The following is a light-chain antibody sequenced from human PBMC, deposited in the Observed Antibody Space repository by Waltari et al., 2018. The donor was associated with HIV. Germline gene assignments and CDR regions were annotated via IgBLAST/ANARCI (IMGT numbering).Light chain of an antibody. CDR2: DVT. J-gene: IGLJ3*02. V-gene: IGLV2-11*01. CDR3: SSYAGSYVL. Sequence: QSALTQPRSVSGSPGQSVTISCTGTSSDVGGSNFVSWYQHHPGKAPKLMIYDVTERPSGVPVRFSGSKSGTTASLTISGLQAEDEADYHCSSYAGSYVLFGGGTKLTVL. CDR1: SSDVGGSNF.